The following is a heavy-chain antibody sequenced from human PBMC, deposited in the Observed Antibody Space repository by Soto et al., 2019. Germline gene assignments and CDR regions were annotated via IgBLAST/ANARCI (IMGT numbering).Heavy chain of an antibody. D-gene: IGHD3-9*01. CDR1: GYTFTSYD. CDR2: MNPNSGNT. J-gene: IGHJ4*02. CDR3: ARGYLGVGYLGWLLSSTDY. Sequence: QVQLVQSGAEVKKPGASVKVSCKASGYTFTSYDINWVRQATGQGLEWMGWMNPNSGNTGYAQKFQGRVTMTRNTSISTAYMELSSLRSEDTAVYYCARGYLGVGYLGWLLSSTDYWGQGTLVTVSS. V-gene: IGHV1-8*01.